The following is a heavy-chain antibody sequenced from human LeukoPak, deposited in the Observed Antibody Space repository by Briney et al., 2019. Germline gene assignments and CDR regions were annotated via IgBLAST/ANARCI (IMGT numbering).Heavy chain of an antibody. J-gene: IGHJ4*02. Sequence: SVKVSCKASGGTFSSYAISWVRQAPGQGLEWMGRIIPILGIANYAQKLQGRVTMTTDTSTSTAYMELRSLRSDDTAVYYCARAEVADYYFDYWGQGTLVTVSS. D-gene: IGHD6-19*01. V-gene: IGHV1-69*04. CDR3: ARAEVADYYFDY. CDR2: IIPILGIA. CDR1: GGTFSSYA.